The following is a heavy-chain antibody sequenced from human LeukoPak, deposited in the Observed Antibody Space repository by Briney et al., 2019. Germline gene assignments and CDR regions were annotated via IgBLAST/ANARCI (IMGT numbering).Heavy chain of an antibody. CDR1: GFTFSSYA. D-gene: IGHD3-22*01. CDR2: ISYDGSNK. J-gene: IGHJ4*02. V-gene: IGHV3-30-3*01. CDR3: ARDWNTDYYDSSGYDY. Sequence: PGRSLRLSCAASGFTFSSYAMHWVRQAPGKGLEWVAVISYDGSNKYYADSVKGRFTISRDNSKNTLYLQMNSLRAEDTAVYYCARDWNTDYYDSSGYDYWGQGTPVTASS.